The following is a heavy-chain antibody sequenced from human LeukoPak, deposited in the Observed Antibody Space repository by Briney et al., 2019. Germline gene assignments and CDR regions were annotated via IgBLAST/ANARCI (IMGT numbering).Heavy chain of an antibody. CDR1: GGSISSSSYY. Sequence: PSETLSLTCTVSGGSISSSSYYWGWIRQPPGKGLEWIGSIYYSGITSYNPSLKSRVTISVDTSKNQFSLKLSSVTAADTAVYYCARVVPAADYMDVWGKGTTVTVSS. CDR3: ARVVPAADYMDV. D-gene: IGHD2-2*01. V-gene: IGHV4-39*07. J-gene: IGHJ6*03. CDR2: IYYSGIT.